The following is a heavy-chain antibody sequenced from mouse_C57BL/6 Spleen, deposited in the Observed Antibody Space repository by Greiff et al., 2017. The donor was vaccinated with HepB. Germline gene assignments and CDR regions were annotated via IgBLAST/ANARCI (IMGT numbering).Heavy chain of an antibody. V-gene: IGHV5-4*01. CDR1: GFTFSSYA. D-gene: IGHD4-1*01. Sequence: DVMLVESGGGLVKPGGSLKLSCAASGFTFSSYAMSWVRQTPEKRLEWVATISDGGSYTYYPDNVKGRFTISRDNAKNKLYLQMSHLKSEDTAMYYCARDTGDYAMDYWGQGTSVTVSS. J-gene: IGHJ4*01. CDR2: ISDGGSYT. CDR3: ARDTGDYAMDY.